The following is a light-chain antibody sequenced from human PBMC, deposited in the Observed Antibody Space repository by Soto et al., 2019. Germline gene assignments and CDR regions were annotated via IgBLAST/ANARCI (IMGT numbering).Light chain of an antibody. CDR3: QHYNDYSYT. J-gene: IGKJ2*01. CDR1: QSVSGW. V-gene: IGKV1-5*03. Sequence: DIQMTQSPSTLSASVGDRVAITCRASQSVSGWLAWYQQKPGKVPKLLIYQASTLEDGVPSRFSGSGSGTEVTLTISSLQPDDSATYYCQHYNDYSYTFGPGTILEIK. CDR2: QAS.